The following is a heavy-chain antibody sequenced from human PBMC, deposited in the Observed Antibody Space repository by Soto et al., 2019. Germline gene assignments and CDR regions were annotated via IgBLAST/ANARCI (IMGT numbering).Heavy chain of an antibody. CDR1: GFTFNNYN. J-gene: IGHJ3*01. Sequence: ESGGDLVKPGVSLRLSCAVSGFTFNNYNMNWVRQAPGKGLEWVASIGSRGSSYRYYADPVKGRFTISRDIANNSLYLQMDSLRVDDTGVYYCARDLEAADVFDFWGQGTMVTVSS. D-gene: IGHD6-13*01. CDR2: IGSRGSSYR. CDR3: ARDLEAADVFDF. V-gene: IGHV3-21*06.